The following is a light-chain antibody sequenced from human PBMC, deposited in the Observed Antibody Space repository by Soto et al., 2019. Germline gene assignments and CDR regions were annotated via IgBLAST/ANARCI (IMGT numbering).Light chain of an antibody. CDR2: GAS. J-gene: IGKJ5*01. V-gene: IGKV3-20*01. CDR1: QSVSSSY. CDR3: QQYGSSPPVT. Sequence: EIVLTQSPGTLSLSPGERATLSCRASQSVSSSYLAWYQQKPGQAPRLLIYGASGRATGIPDRFSGSGSGTDFTLTISSLEPEDVAAYYCQQYGSSPPVTFGQGTRLEIK.